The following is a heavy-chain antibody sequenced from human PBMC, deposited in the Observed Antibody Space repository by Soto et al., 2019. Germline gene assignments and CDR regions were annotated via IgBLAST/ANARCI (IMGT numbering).Heavy chain of an antibody. CDR2: ISWNSGSI. Sequence: GGSLRLSCAASGFTFDDYAMHWVRQAPGKGLEWVSGISWNSGSIGYADSVKGRFTISRDNAKNSLYLQMNSLRAEDTALYYCAKDTGSGSYYNPENVYYYYGMDVWGQGTTVTVSS. J-gene: IGHJ6*02. CDR1: GFTFDDYA. V-gene: IGHV3-9*01. D-gene: IGHD3-10*01. CDR3: AKDTGSGSYYNPENVYYYYGMDV.